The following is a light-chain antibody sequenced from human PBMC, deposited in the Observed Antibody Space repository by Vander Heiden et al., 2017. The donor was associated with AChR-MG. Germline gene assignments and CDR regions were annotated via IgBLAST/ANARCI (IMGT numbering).Light chain of an antibody. Sequence: EIVLTQSPATLSLSPGDRATLSCRASQSVGSSLAWYQQKPGQAPRLLIYDASNRATGIPGRFSGSGSGTDFTLTISSLEPEDFAVYYCQQHSNWPPITFGQGTRLEIK. CDR3: QQHSNWPPIT. CDR2: DAS. V-gene: IGKV3-11*01. J-gene: IGKJ5*01. CDR1: QSVGSS.